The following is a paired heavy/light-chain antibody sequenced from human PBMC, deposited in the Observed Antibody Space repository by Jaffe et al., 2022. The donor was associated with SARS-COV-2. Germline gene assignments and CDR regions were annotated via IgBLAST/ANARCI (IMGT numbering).Heavy chain of an antibody. J-gene: IGHJ5*02. CDR3: ARDLRYCTTTRCYAGNWFDP. CDR1: GYTFTKYA. CDR2: VNTNTGDP. V-gene: IGHV7-4-1*02. Sequence: QVQLVQSGSELKKPGASVKVSCKASGYTFTKYAVNWVRQAPGQGLEWMGWVNTNTGDPTYAQGFTGRFVFSLDTSVSTAYLQISSLKAEDTAVYYCARDLRYCTTTRCYAGNWFDPWGQGTLVTVSS. D-gene: IGHD2-2*01.
Light chain of an antibody. CDR3: QQYGSSPPIT. V-gene: IGKV3-20*01. Sequence: EIVLTQSPGTLSLSPGERATLSCRASQSIRSNYLAWYQQKLGQAPRLLIYGASSRATGIPDRFSGSGSGTDFTLTISRLEPEDFAVYYCQQYGSSPPITFGQGTRLEIK. J-gene: IGKJ5*01. CDR1: QSIRSNY. CDR2: GAS.